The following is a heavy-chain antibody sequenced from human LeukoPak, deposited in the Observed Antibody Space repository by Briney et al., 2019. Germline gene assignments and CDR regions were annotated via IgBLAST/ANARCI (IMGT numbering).Heavy chain of an antibody. CDR3: ARTLHSGWYLGRSSDI. V-gene: IGHV4-59*01. D-gene: IGHD6-19*01. CDR2: IYYSGST. CDR1: GGSISSYY. J-gene: IGHJ3*02. Sequence: SETLSLTCTVSGGSISSYYWSRVRQPPGKGLEWIGYIYYSGSTNYNPSLKSRVTISVDTSKKHFSLKLSPVTAADTAVYYCARTLHSGWYLGRSSDIWGQGTMVTVSS.